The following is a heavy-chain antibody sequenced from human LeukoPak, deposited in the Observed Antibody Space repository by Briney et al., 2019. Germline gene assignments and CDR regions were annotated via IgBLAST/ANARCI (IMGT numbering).Heavy chain of an antibody. Sequence: PGRSLRLSCAASGFTFSSYGMHWVRQAPGKGLEWVAVIWYGGSNKYYADSVKGRFTISRDNSKNTLYLQMNSLRAEDTAVYYCANRNFDIWGQGTMVTVSS. D-gene: IGHD3-10*01. J-gene: IGHJ3*02. V-gene: IGHV3-33*08. CDR2: IWYGGSNK. CDR1: GFTFSSYG. CDR3: ANRNFDI.